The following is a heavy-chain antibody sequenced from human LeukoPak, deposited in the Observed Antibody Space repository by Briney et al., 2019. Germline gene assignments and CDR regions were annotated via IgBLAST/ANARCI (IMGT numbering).Heavy chain of an antibody. CDR1: GGPFSGYY. Sequence: SETLSLTCAVYGGPFSGYYWSWIRQPPGKGLEWIGEISHSGSTNYNPSLKSRVTISVDTSKNQFSLKLSSVTAADTAVYYCARGLVAGEIQDYGMDVWGQGTTVTVSS. CDR3: ARGLVAGEIQDYGMDV. J-gene: IGHJ6*02. D-gene: IGHD5-24*01. V-gene: IGHV4-34*01. CDR2: ISHSGST.